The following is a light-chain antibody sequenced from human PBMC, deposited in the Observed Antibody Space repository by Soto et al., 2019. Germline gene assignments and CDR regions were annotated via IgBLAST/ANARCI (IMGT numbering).Light chain of an antibody. J-gene: IGKJ1*01. V-gene: IGKV2-28*01. CDR1: QSLLNSNGYNY. CDR3: MQALKAPPT. Sequence: DIVMTQSTVSLPVTSGDPASMSCKSRQSLLNSNGYNYLDCYLQKTGQSTTLLIYLGSNRASGVPERLSGSGSGKNFTLKISRVEAEDFGVYHCMQALKAPPTFGQGTKVDIK. CDR2: LGS.